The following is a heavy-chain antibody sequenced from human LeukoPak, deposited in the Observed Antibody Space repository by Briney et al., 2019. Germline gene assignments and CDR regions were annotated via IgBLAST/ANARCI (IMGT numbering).Heavy chain of an antibody. CDR1: GFTFSSYW. D-gene: IGHD3-10*01. Sequence: GGSLRLSCAASGFTFSSYWMNWVRQAPGKGLEWVANIKQDGTGKYYVDSVKGRFTISRDNAKSSLYLQMNSLRAEDTAVYYCVRDPSYSRSYYFDYWGQGTLVTVSS. J-gene: IGHJ4*02. CDR2: IKQDGTGK. V-gene: IGHV3-7*01. CDR3: VRDPSYSRSYYFDY.